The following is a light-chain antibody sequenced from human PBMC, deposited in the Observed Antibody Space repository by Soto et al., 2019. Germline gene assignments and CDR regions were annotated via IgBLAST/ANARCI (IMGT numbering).Light chain of an antibody. Sequence: ALTQPASVSGSPGQSITISCTGTSSDVGGYDYVSWYQQHPGKAPKLMIYDVSNRPSGVSNRFSGSKSGNTATLTISGLQAEDEADYYCGSYTSSSTYVFGTGTKVTVL. CDR1: SSDVGGYDY. CDR2: DVS. J-gene: IGLJ1*01. CDR3: GSYTSSSTYV. V-gene: IGLV2-14*01.